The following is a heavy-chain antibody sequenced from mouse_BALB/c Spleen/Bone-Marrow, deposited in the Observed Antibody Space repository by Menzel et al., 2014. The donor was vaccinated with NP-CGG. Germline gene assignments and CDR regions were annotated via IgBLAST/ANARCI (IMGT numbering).Heavy chain of an antibody. J-gene: IGHJ2*01. Sequence: QVQLQQSGAELVKPGASVKLSCKASGYTFTSYWMHWVKPRPGQGLEWIGEINPSNGRTNYNEKFKSKATLTVDKSSSTAYMQLSSLTSEDSAVYYCARHYRYDGPFDYWGQGTTLTVSS. CDR2: INPSNGRT. CDR3: ARHYRYDGPFDY. V-gene: IGHV1S81*02. CDR1: GYTFTSYW. D-gene: IGHD2-14*01.